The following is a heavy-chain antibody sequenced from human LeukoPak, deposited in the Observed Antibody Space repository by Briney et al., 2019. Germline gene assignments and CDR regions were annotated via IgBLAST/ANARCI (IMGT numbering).Heavy chain of an antibody. CDR2: ISGSGDNT. CDR3: AKEGGYFDWPFTFDY. D-gene: IGHD3-9*01. CDR1: GFTFSSCG. J-gene: IGHJ4*02. Sequence: PGGSLRLSCAASGFTFSSCGMSWVRQAPGKGLEGVSAISGSGDNTYSADSVKGRFTISRDNSKNTLYLQMNSLRAEDTAVYYCAKEGGYFDWPFTFDYWGQGTLVTVSS. V-gene: IGHV3-23*01.